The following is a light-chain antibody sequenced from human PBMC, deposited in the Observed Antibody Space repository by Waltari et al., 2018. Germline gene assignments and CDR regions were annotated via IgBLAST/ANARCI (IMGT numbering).Light chain of an antibody. CDR1: SSDVGAYNY. V-gene: IGLV2-14*01. CDR3: NSYTSSTTQV. Sequence: QSALTQPASVSGSPGQSITISCTGTSSDVGAYNYVSWYQQHPGKAPKLMIYEVNSRPSGVSHRLSGSKSGNTASLTISGLQAEDEADYFCNSYTSSTTQVFGTGTKVTVL. J-gene: IGLJ1*01. CDR2: EVN.